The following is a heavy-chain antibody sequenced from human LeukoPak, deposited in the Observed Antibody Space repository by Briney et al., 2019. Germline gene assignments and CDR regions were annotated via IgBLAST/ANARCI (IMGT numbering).Heavy chain of an antibody. D-gene: IGHD3-22*01. CDR3: ARDDGYYDSSVPLHY. J-gene: IGHJ4*02. CDR2: ISYDGRNK. Sequence: GGSLRLSCAASGFTFSSYSMHWVRQGPGKGLEWVAVISYDGRNKYYADSVKGRFTISRDTSKNTLYLQMNSLRAEDTAVYYCARDDGYYDSSVPLHYWGQGTLVTVSS. CDR1: GFTFSSYS. V-gene: IGHV3-30*04.